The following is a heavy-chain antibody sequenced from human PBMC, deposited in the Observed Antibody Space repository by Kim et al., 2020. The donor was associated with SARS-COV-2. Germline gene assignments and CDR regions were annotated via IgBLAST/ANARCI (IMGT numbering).Heavy chain of an antibody. CDR2: IKQDGSEK. D-gene: IGHD1-20*01. J-gene: IGHJ4*02. CDR3: ATHRINNVYDY. Sequence: GGSLRLSCAASGFTFNNYCMSWVRQAPGKGLEWVANIKQDGSEKYYVDSAKGRFTISRDDANNSLLLQMNSLRAEDTAVYYCATHRINNVYDYWGQGTLVTVSS. CDR1: GFTFNNYC. V-gene: IGHV3-7*01.